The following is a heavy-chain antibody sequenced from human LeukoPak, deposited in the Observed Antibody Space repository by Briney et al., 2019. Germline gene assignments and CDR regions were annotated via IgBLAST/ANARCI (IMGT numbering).Heavy chain of an antibody. D-gene: IGHD3-3*01. CDR3: ARDPSQFLEPHWLDP. Sequence: GGSLRLSCAASGFTFSTYSMYWVRQAPGKGLEWVSYISSRSNTIYYANSVRGRFTISRDNAKNSLYLQMSSLRVEDTAVYYCARDPSQFLEPHWLDPWGQGTLVTVSS. V-gene: IGHV3-48*01. CDR2: ISSRSNTI. CDR1: GFTFSTYS. J-gene: IGHJ5*02.